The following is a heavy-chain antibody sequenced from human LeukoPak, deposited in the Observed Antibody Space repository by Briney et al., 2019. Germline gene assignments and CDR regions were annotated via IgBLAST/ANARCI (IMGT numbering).Heavy chain of an antibody. V-gene: IGHV1-2*02. J-gene: IGHJ4*02. CDR2: INPNSGGT. CDR3: AREWSRGWDFWSGLDFDY. CDR1: GYTFTGYY. D-gene: IGHD3-3*01. Sequence: ASVKVSCKASGYTFTGYYMHWVRQAPGQGLEWMGWINPNSGGTNYAQKFQGRVTMTRDTFISTAYMELSRLRSDGTAVYYCAREWSRGWDFWSGLDFDYWGQGTLVTVSS.